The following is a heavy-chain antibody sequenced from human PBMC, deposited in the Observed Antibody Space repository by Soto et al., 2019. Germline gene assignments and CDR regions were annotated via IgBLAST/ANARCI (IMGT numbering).Heavy chain of an antibody. Sequence: SETLSLTCAVRGGSFSGYQWNWVRQTPGKGLEWIGEINHSGTTNYNPSLKSRISMSVDTSKKEFSLKLTSVTAADTAVYYCARGWRFDPWGQGTLVTV. J-gene: IGHJ5*02. V-gene: IGHV4-34*01. CDR3: ARGWRFDP. CDR1: GGSFSGYQ. D-gene: IGHD3-3*01. CDR2: INHSGTT.